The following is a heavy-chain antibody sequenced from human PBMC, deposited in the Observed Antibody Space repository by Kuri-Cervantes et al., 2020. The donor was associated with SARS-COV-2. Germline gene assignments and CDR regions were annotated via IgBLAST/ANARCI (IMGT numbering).Heavy chain of an antibody. Sequence: GESLKISCAASGFTFSSYSMNWVRQAPGKGLEWVSSISSSSSYIYYADSVKGRFTISRDNAKNSLYLQMNSLRAEDTAVYYCARDRPSNYYGSGSSLGAFDIWGQGTMVTVSS. V-gene: IGHV3-21*01. CDR1: GFTFSSYS. D-gene: IGHD3-10*01. J-gene: IGHJ3*02. CDR2: ISSSSSYI. CDR3: ARDRPSNYYGSGSSLGAFDI.